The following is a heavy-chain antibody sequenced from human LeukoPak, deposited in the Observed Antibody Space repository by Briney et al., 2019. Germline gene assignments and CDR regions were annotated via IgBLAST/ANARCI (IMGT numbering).Heavy chain of an antibody. Sequence: GGSLRLSCAASGFTVSSNYMSWVRQAPGKGLEWVSAVGGSGGVTQYADSVKGRFTISRDNSRNTLFLQMNSLRAEDTAVYFCARDPNGDYIGAFEFWGQGTMVTVSS. V-gene: IGHV3-23*01. CDR2: VGGSGGVT. J-gene: IGHJ3*01. CDR1: GFTVSSNY. CDR3: ARDPNGDYIGAFEF. D-gene: IGHD4-17*01.